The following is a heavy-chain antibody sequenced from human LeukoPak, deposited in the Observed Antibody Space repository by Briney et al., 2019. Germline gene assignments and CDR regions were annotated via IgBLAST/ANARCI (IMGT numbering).Heavy chain of an antibody. J-gene: IGHJ4*02. V-gene: IGHV3-30-3*01. D-gene: IGHD2-21*01. Sequence: GGSLRLSCTVSGFTFSDYYMSWVRQAPGKGLEWVALISDDGSEKYSLDSVKGRFTISRDNSKNTLSLQMNSLRAEDTAVYYCVRDDWHQPDLFDYWGQGTLVTVSS. CDR3: VRDDWHQPDLFDY. CDR2: ISDDGSEK. CDR1: GFTFSDYY.